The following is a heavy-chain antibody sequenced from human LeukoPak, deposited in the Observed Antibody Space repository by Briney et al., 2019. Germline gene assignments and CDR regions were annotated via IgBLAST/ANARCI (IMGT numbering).Heavy chain of an antibody. CDR3: AKVATYYDFWSGWLFDY. V-gene: IGHV3-9*01. J-gene: IGHJ4*02. CDR1: GFTFDDYA. CDR2: IGWNSGSI. Sequence: PGGSLRLSCAASGFTFDDYAMHWVRQAPGKGLEWVSGIGWNSGSIGYADSVKGRFTISRDNAKNSLYLQMNSLRAEDTALYYCAKVATYYDFWSGWLFDYWGQGTLVTVSS. D-gene: IGHD3-3*01.